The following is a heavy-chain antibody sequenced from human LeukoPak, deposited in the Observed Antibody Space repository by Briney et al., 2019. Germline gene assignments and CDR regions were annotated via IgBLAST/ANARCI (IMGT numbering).Heavy chain of an antibody. CDR2: SNGYDT. CDR1: GFTVSSNY. Sequence: PGGSLRLSCAASGFTVSSNYMSWVRQAPGKGLEWVSASNGYDTYYADSVKGRFTISKDNSKNTLYLQMNSLRAEDSAIYYCAKGSSNGRPYYFDFWGPGSLVTVSS. CDR3: AKGSSNGRPYYFDF. J-gene: IGHJ4*02. D-gene: IGHD6-25*01. V-gene: IGHV3-53*01.